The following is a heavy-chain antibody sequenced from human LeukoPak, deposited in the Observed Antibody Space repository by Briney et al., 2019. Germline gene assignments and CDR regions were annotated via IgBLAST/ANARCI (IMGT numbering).Heavy chain of an antibody. V-gene: IGHV4-30-4*01. CDR3: AREILSDSSGYFDY. Sequence: SQTLSLTCTVSGGSISSGDYYWSSIRQPPGKGLEWIGYIYYSGSTYYNPSLKSRVTISVDTSKNQFSLKLSSVTAADTAVYYCAREILSDSSGYFDYWGQGTLVTVSS. J-gene: IGHJ4*02. CDR1: GGSISSGDYY. CDR2: IYYSGST. D-gene: IGHD3-22*01.